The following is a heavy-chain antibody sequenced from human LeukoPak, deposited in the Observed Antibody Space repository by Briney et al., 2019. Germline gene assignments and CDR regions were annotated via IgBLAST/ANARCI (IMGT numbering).Heavy chain of an antibody. CDR3: VRHSRVVAFDY. Sequence: SETLSLTCDVYGGSFSGYYWSWIRQPPGKGLEWIGYIYYTGNTNYNPSLKSRVTISEDTSKNQVSLELSSVTAADTAVYYCVRHSRVVAFDYWGQGNLVTVSS. J-gene: IGHJ4*02. V-gene: IGHV4-59*08. D-gene: IGHD2-15*01. CDR2: IYYTGNT. CDR1: GGSFSGYY.